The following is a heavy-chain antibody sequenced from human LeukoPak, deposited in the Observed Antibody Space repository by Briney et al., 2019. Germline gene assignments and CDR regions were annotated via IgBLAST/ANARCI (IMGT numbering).Heavy chain of an antibody. CDR2: ISHDGSNK. Sequence: PGRSLRLSCAASGFTFSSYGMHWVRQAPGKGLQWVALISHDGSNKYYADSVRGRFTISRDNSKNTLYLQMNTLRAEDTAVYYCAKRAVAGTGRAFDYWGQGTLVTVSS. CDR3: AKRAVAGTGRAFDY. J-gene: IGHJ4*02. V-gene: IGHV3-30*18. CDR1: GFTFSSYG. D-gene: IGHD6-19*01.